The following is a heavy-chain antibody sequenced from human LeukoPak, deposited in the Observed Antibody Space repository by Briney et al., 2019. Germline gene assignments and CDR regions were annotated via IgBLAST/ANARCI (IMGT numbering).Heavy chain of an antibody. CDR1: GYTFTNYA. CDR3: ARDNWNEDY. D-gene: IGHD1-20*01. J-gene: IGHJ4*02. V-gene: IGHV1-18*01. CDR2: ITTYNGTP. Sequence: GASVTVSCKASGYTFTNYAISWVRQAPGQGLACMAWITTYNGTPNYPHSFQDRLTMTTATSTSTAYMELRSLRSDDPAVYYCARDNWNEDYWGQGTLVTVSS.